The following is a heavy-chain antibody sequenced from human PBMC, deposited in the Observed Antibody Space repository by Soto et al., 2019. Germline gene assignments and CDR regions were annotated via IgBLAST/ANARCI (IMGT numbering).Heavy chain of an antibody. CDR2: ISAYNGNT. J-gene: IGHJ6*02. Sequence: QVQLVQSGAEVKKPGASVKVSCKASGYTFTSYGISWVRQAPGQGLEWMGWISAYNGNTNYAQKLQGRVTMTTDTSTSTAYMELRSLRSDDTAVYYCASFYDYGSGGYYKTDYYYGMDVWGQGTTVTVSS. CDR3: ASFYDYGSGGYYKTDYYYGMDV. V-gene: IGHV1-18*01. CDR1: GYTFTSYG. D-gene: IGHD3-10*01.